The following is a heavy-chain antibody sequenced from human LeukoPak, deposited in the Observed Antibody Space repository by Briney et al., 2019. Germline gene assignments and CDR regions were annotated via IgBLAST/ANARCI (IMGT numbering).Heavy chain of an antibody. J-gene: IGHJ4*02. CDR3: ARGVYDFWSGYYSWGPEGAFDY. CDR2: INHSGST. CDR1: GGSFSGYY. Sequence: PSETLSLTCAVYGGSFSGYYWSWIRQPPGKGLEWIGEINHSGSTNYNPSLKSRVTISVDTSKNQFSLKLSSVTAADTAVYYCARGVYDFWSGYYSWGPEGAFDYWGQGTLVTVSS. D-gene: IGHD3-3*01. V-gene: IGHV4-34*01.